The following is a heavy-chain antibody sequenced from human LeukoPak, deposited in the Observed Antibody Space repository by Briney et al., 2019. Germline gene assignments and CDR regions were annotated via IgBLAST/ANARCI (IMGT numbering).Heavy chain of an antibody. D-gene: IGHD4-17*01. Sequence: SETLSLTCTVSGGSISSGGYYWSWIRQHPGKGLEWIGYIYYSGSTYYNPSLKSRVTISVDTSKNQFSLKLSSVTAADTAVYYCVRGRYGDSSKAGSAFDLWGQGTMVTVSS. CDR2: IYYSGST. J-gene: IGHJ3*01. V-gene: IGHV4-31*03. CDR3: VRGRYGDSSKAGSAFDL. CDR1: GGSISSGGYY.